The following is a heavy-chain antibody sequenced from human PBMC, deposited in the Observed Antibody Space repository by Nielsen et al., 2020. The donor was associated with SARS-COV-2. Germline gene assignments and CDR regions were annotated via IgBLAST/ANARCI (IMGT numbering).Heavy chain of an antibody. V-gene: IGHV3-30*04. Sequence: GGSLRLSCAASGFIFSNYAMHWVRQSPGKGLEWVALILFDGSETYYADSVKGRFTISRDNSKNTLYLEMNSLRPEDTTLYYCARDGSTVATPADYFDSWCLGTLVIVSS. D-gene: IGHD4-17*01. J-gene: IGHJ4*02. CDR1: GFIFSNYA. CDR3: ARDGSTVATPADYFDS. CDR2: ILFDGSET.